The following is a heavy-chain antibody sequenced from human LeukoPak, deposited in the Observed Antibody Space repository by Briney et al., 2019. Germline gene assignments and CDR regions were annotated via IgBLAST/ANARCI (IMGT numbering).Heavy chain of an antibody. CDR3: ARHKMVRGIGYYYYMDV. J-gene: IGHJ6*03. V-gene: IGHV4-39*01. Sequence: SETLSLTCTVSGGSISTSSYYWGWIRQPPGKGLRWIGSIYYNGTTYYNPSLKSRVIISVDTSKNQFSLKLSSVTAADTAVFYCARHKMVRGIGYYYYMDVWGKGTTVTISS. D-gene: IGHD3-10*01. CDR2: IYYNGTT. CDR1: GGSISTSSYY.